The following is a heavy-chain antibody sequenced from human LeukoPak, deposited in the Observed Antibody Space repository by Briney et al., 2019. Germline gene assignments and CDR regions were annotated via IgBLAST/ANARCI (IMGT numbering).Heavy chain of an antibody. Sequence: GSLRLSCAASGFTVRSNYMSWVRQAPGKGLEWIGEINHSGSTNYNPSLKSRVTISVDTSKNQFSLKLSSVTAADTAVYYCARGFDYSDYWGQGTLVTVSS. CDR1: GFTVRSNY. CDR2: INHSGST. J-gene: IGHJ4*02. V-gene: IGHV4-34*01. CDR3: ARGFDYSDY.